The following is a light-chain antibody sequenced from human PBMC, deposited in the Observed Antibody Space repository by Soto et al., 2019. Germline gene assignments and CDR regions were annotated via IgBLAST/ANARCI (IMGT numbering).Light chain of an antibody. CDR3: QQYDSYPIT. J-gene: IGKJ5*01. CDR1: QGIRNL. Sequence: DVQITQSPSSLSACVGDRVPXXCLASQGIRNLVVWDQQKPEKAPKSXIYGTSNLERGVPSRFSGSGSGTDYTLTISSLQPEDFATYYCQQYDSYPITFGHGTRLEIK. V-gene: IGKV1D-16*01. CDR2: GTS.